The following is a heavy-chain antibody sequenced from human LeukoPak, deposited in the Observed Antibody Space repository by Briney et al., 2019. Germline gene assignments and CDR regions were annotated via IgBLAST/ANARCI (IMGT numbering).Heavy chain of an antibody. D-gene: IGHD1-26*01. J-gene: IGHJ4*02. CDR2: ISSSSSTI. V-gene: IGHV3-48*01. CDR3: ARENELLPFDY. CDR1: GFTFSSYS. Sequence: GGSLRLSCAASGFTFSSYSMNWVRQAPGRGLEWVSYISSSSSTIYYADSVKGRFTISRDNAKNSLYLQMNSLRAEDTAVYYCARENELLPFDYWGQGTLATVSS.